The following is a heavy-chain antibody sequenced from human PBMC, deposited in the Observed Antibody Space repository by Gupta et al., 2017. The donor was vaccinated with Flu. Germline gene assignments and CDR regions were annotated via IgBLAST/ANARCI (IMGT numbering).Heavy chain of an antibody. CDR3: ARVSVLYRSNNWFDP. V-gene: IGHV1-2*02. CDR1: GYTFSGYY. Sequence: QVQLVRSAAEVKKTGASVRVPCKASGYTFSGYYMSWVRQAPGQGLEWMGWINPNTGATNYAQKFQGRVTLTRDTSISTAYLDLTSLRSDDTAVYYCARVSVLYRSNNWFDPWGQGTLVTVSS. J-gene: IGHJ5*02. CDR2: INPNTGAT. D-gene: IGHD1-26*01.